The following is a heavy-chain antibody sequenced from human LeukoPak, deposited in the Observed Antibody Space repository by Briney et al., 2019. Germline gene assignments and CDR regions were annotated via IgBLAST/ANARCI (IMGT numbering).Heavy chain of an antibody. CDR2: IIPIFGTA. D-gene: IGHD5/OR15-5a*01. V-gene: IGHV1-69*05. J-gene: IGHJ4*02. CDR1: GGTFCSYA. CDR3: ARATLYDYYFNY. Sequence: GSSVKVSCKASGGTFCSYAISWVRQAPGQGLEWMGGIIPIFGTANYAQKFQGRVTMTSDTSTSTVYMELSNLRSEDTAVYYCARATLYDYYFNYWGQGTLVTVSS.